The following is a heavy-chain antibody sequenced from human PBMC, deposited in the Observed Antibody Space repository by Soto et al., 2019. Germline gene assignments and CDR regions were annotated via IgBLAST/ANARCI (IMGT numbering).Heavy chain of an antibody. D-gene: IGHD3-22*01. V-gene: IGHV4-61*01. J-gene: IGHJ3*02. CDR3: ARDYLDSSDVNSFDI. CDR2: IYYSGST. CDR1: GGSVSSGSYY. Sequence: QVQLQESGPGLVKPSETLSLTCTVSGGSVSSGSYYWSWIRQPPGKGLEWIGYIYYSGSTNYNPSLKSRVPISVDTTKNQFSLKLTSVTAADTAVYYCARDYLDSSDVNSFDIWGQSTMVTVSS.